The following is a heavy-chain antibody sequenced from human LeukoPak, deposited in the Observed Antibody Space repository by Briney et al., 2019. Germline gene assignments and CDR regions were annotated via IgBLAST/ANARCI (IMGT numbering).Heavy chain of an antibody. CDR2: IKQDGSEK. V-gene: IGHV3-7*01. D-gene: IGHD3-10*01. CDR1: GFTFSSYW. J-gene: IGHJ4*02. Sequence: GGSLRLSCAASGFTFSSYWMSWVRQAPGKGLEWVANIKQDGSEKYYVDSVKGRFTISRDYAKNSLYLQMNSLRVEDTAVYYCAKLTDGSGLAYYFDYWGQGTLVTVSS. CDR3: AKLTDGSGLAYYFDY.